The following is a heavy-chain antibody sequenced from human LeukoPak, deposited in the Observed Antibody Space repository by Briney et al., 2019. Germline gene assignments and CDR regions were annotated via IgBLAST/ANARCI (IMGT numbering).Heavy chain of an antibody. CDR1: GYTFTSYG. V-gene: IGHV1-18*01. J-gene: IGHJ6*03. CDR3: AREGILRIAAAARYYYYYMDV. D-gene: IGHD6-13*01. CDR2: ISAYNGNT. Sequence: ASVKVSCKASGYTFTSYGISWVRQAPGQGLEWMGWISAYNGNTNYAQKLQGRVTMTTDTSTSTAYMELRSLRSDDTAVYYCAREGILRIAAAARYYYYYMDVWGKGTTVTVSS.